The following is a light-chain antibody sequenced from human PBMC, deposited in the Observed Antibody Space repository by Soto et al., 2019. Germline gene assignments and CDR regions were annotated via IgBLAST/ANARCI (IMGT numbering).Light chain of an antibody. CDR2: GAS. CDR3: PHYSTSPST. CDR1: PSVSSSY. V-gene: IGKV3-20*01. J-gene: IGKJ1*01. Sequence: EIELTQAPCRLAGSRGERATLSCRASPSVSSSYLAWYQQKPGQAPRLLIHGASSRATGIPDRFSGSGSGTDFTLTIIILLPPAFAVSYCPHYSTSPSTFGRGTQVDI.